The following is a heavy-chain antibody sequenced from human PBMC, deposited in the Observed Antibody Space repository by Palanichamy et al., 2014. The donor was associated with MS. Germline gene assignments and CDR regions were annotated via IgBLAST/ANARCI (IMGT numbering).Heavy chain of an antibody. CDR3: TTFSV. CDR1: GFTFTNAW. CDR2: IKSKADGGTT. V-gene: IGHV3-15*01. J-gene: IGHJ6*02. Sequence: EVQLVEVWGRPRKAWESLRLSCAASGFTFTNAWMNWVRQAPGKGLEWVGRIKSKADGGTTDYAAPVKGRFTVSGDGSANTLYLQMNSLKSEDTGVYYCTTFSVWGQGTTVIVSS.